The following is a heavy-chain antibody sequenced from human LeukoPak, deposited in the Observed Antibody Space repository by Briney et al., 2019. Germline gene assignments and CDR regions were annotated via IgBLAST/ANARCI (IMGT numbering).Heavy chain of an antibody. V-gene: IGHV4-59*08. CDR1: GGSISTYY. CDR3: ARHLDYYGSGSYEF. Sequence: PSETLSLTCAVSGGSISTYYWSWIRQSPGKGLEWIGYISYNGYTKYNPSLNSRVTMSVDTSKSQFSLRLSSETASDRAVYYCARHLDYYGSGSYEFWGQGTLVTVSS. CDR2: ISYNGYT. D-gene: IGHD3-10*01. J-gene: IGHJ4*02.